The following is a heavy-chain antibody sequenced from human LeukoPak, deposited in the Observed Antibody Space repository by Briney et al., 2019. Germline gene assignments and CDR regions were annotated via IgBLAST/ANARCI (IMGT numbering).Heavy chain of an antibody. D-gene: IGHD1-26*01. CDR1: GFTFSYYG. J-gene: IGHJ4*02. CDR3: AKSHLPNAYSGTYYCDY. Sequence: GGSLRLSCAASGFTFSYYGMHWVRQAPGKGLEWVAFIRYDESKKFYGDSVKGRFTISRDNSKNTVYLQMNSLRTADTAVYYCAKSHLPNAYSGTYYCDYWGQGTLVTVSS. CDR2: IRYDESKK. V-gene: IGHV3-30*02.